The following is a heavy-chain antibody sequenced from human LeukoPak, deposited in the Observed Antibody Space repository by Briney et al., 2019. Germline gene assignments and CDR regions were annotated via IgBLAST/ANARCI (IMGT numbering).Heavy chain of an antibody. Sequence: SETLSLTCTVSGVSITTYYWSWIRQPPGKGLEWIGYIYYTGSTNYNPSLKSRVTISADTSKNEFSLRLTSVTAADTAVYHCARVVYGDYAGDIYNWFDPWGQGTLVTVSS. V-gene: IGHV4-59*01. D-gene: IGHD4-17*01. CDR1: GVSITTYY. CDR2: IYYTGST. CDR3: ARVVYGDYAGDIYNWFDP. J-gene: IGHJ5*02.